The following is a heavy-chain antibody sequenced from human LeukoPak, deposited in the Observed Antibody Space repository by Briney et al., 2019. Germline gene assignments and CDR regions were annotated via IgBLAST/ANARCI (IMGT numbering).Heavy chain of an antibody. CDR1: GFTFSSYG. Sequence: GRSLRLSCAASGFTFSSYGMHWVRQAPGKGLEWVAVIWYDGSNKYYADSVKGRFTISRDNSKNTLYLQMNSLRDEDTAVYYCASKRLGLFDQWGQGTLVTVSS. D-gene: IGHD3-9*01. CDR2: IWYDGSNK. CDR3: ASKRLGLFDQ. J-gene: IGHJ4*02. V-gene: IGHV3-33*01.